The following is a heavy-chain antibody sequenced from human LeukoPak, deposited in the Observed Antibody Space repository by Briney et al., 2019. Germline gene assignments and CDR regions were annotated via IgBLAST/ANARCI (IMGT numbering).Heavy chain of an antibody. Sequence: GGSLRLSCAASGCTFSSYGMHWVRQAPGKGLEWVAFIRYDGSNKYYADSVKGRFTISRDDSRNTLSLQMNSLRVEDTAVYYCARDLAWGAFDYWGPGILVAVSS. V-gene: IGHV3-30*02. CDR2: IRYDGSNK. CDR3: ARDLAWGAFDY. CDR1: GCTFSSYG. D-gene: IGHD7-27*01. J-gene: IGHJ4*02.